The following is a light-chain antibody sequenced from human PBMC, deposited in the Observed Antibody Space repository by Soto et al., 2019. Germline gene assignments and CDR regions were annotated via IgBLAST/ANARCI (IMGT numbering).Light chain of an antibody. CDR1: QSVRSNF. V-gene: IGKV3-20*01. J-gene: IGKJ2*01. CDR3: QQYAGSPRT. Sequence: EIVLTQSPGTLSLSPGDTATLSCRASQSVRSNFLAWYQHKPGQAPRLLIHDAYSRATDIPDRFSGSGSDRDFTLTISRLEPEDFAVYYCQQYAGSPRTFGQGTKV. CDR2: DAY.